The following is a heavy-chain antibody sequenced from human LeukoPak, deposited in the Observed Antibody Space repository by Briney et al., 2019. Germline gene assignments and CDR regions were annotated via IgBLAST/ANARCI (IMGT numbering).Heavy chain of an antibody. V-gene: IGHV3-30*02. CDR2: IRYDGSNK. Sequence: PGGSLRLSCAASGFTFSSYGMHWVRQAPGKGLEWVAFIRYDGSNKYYADSVKGRFTISRDNSKNTLYLQMNSLRAEDTAVYYCAKVRGAQYYFDYWGQGTLVTASS. CDR3: AKVRGAQYYFDY. D-gene: IGHD3-10*01. J-gene: IGHJ4*02. CDR1: GFTFSSYG.